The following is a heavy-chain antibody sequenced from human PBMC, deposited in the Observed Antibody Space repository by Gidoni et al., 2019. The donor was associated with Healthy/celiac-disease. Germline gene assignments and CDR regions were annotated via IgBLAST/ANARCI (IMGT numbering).Heavy chain of an antibody. CDR3: ARCGVVHYFDY. Sequence: QVQLQESGPGLVKPSQTLSLTCTVSVGSISSGGSYWSWIRQHPRKGLECIGYIYYSGSPYYNPSLKSRVTISVDTSKNQFSLKLSSVTAADTAVYYCARCGVVHYFDYWGQGTLVTVSS. D-gene: IGHD2-15*01. V-gene: IGHV4-31*03. J-gene: IGHJ4*02. CDR1: VGSISSGGSY. CDR2: IYYSGSP.